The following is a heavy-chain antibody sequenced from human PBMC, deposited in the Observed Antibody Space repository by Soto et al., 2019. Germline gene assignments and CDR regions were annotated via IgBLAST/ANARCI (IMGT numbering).Heavy chain of an antibody. Sequence: ASVKVSCKASGYTFTSYYMHWVRQAPGQGLEWMGIINPSGGSTSYAQKFQGRVTMTRDTSTSTVYMELSSLRSEDTAVYYCARSSRGGYYDSSGQFDYWGQGTLVTVS. J-gene: IGHJ4*02. CDR1: GYTFTSYY. CDR3: ARSSRGGYYDSSGQFDY. CDR2: INPSGGST. D-gene: IGHD3-22*01. V-gene: IGHV1-46*01.